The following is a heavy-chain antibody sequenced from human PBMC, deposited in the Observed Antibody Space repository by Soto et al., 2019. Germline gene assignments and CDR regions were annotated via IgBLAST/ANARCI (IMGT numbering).Heavy chain of an antibody. CDR1: GGTFSSYP. Sequence: QVQLVQSGAEVKKPGSSVKVSCKASGGTFSSYPISWVRQAPGQGLAWMGRIILILDITDYAQRFQGLVTMTEHKSTITAYMELSCLSSDDTAVYYGATPPSTGTTSWYYFEYWGQGTLVTVSS. V-gene: IGHV1-69*02. D-gene: IGHD1-7*01. CDR2: IILILDIT. CDR3: ATPPSTGTTSWYYFEY. J-gene: IGHJ4*02.